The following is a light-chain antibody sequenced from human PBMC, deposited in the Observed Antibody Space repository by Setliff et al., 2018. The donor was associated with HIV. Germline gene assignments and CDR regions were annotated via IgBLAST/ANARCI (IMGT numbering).Light chain of an antibody. Sequence: SYELPQPLSVSVALGQTARITCGGNNIGSKNVHWYQQKPGQAPVLVIYRDSNRPSGIPERFSGSNSGNTATLTISRAQARDEADYYCQVWDSSTANVFGTGTKVTVL. CDR1: NIGSKN. V-gene: IGLV3-9*01. J-gene: IGLJ1*01. CDR2: RDS. CDR3: QVWDSSTANV.